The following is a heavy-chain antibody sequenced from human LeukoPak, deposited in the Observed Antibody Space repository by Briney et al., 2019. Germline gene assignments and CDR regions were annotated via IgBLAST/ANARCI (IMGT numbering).Heavy chain of an antibody. V-gene: IGHV5-51*01. CDR3: AMARNGNFYWYFDY. CDR2: IHLGDSDT. D-gene: IGHD2-8*01. J-gene: IGHJ4*02. CDR1: GYSFATYW. Sequence: GESLKISCKGSGYSFATYWFGWVRQMPGKGLEWMGIIHLGDSDTKYSPSFQGQVTISADKSISTAYLEWSSLKASDTAVYLCAMARNGNFYWYFDYWGQGTLVTVSS.